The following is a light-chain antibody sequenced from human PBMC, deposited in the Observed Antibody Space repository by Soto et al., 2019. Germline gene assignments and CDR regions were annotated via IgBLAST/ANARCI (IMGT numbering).Light chain of an antibody. CDR3: SSYTSSNTHV. CDR2: DVS. Sequence: QSVLTQPASVSGSPGQSITISCTGTSSDVGAYNYVSWYQHHPGKAPKLIIYDVSDRPSGVSNRFSASKSGNTASLTISGLQAEDEADYYCSSYTSSNTHVFGTGTKLT. CDR1: SSDVGAYNY. V-gene: IGLV2-14*03. J-gene: IGLJ1*01.